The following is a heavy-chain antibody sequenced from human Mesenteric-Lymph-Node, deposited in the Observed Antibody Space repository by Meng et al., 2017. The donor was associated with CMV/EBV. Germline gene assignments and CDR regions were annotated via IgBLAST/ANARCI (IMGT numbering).Heavy chain of an antibody. J-gene: IGHJ6*02. D-gene: IGHD3-10*01. V-gene: IGHV1-46*01. CDR2: INPSGGST. CDR3: ARDRITMVRGEGYYYYYGMDV. CDR1: AYTLTGYY. Sequence: ASVKVSCKASAYTLTGYYMHWVRQAPGQGLEWMGIINPSGGSTSYAQKFQGRVTMTRDTSTSTVYMELSSLRSEDTAVYYCARDRITMVRGEGYYYYYGMDVWGQGTTVTAP.